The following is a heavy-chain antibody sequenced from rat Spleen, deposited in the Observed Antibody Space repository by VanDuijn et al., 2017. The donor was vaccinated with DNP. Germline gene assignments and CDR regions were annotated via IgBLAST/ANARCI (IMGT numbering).Heavy chain of an antibody. V-gene: IGHV5-22*01. Sequence: EVLLVESGGGLVQPGRSLKLSCAASGLTFSDYYMAWVRQAPTKGLEWVAYISYDGGSTNYGDSVKGRFTISRDNAKSTLYLQMNSLRSEDMATYYCARYNSGYYAMDAWGQGTSVTVSS. D-gene: IGHD4-3*01. J-gene: IGHJ4*01. CDR2: ISYDGGST. CDR3: ARYNSGYYAMDA. CDR1: GLTFSDYY.